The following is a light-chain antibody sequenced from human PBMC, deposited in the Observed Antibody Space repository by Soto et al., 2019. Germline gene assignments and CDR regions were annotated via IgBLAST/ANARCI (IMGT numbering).Light chain of an antibody. V-gene: IGKV4-1*01. Sequence: DIVMTQSPDSLAVSLGERATINCTSSQSLFYTSNNKNFLAWYQKKPGQPPKVVIYWASTRESGVPDRFSGSVYGTDFTLTISSLQAEDVYVYYCQQYYTTPITFGQGTRLEIK. J-gene: IGKJ5*01. CDR3: QQYYTTPIT. CDR2: WAS. CDR1: QSLFYTSNNKNF.